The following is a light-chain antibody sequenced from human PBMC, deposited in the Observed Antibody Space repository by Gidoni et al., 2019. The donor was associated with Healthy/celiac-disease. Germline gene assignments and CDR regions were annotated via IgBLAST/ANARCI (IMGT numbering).Light chain of an antibody. Sequence: DIVMTQSPDSLAVSLGERATLNCKSSQSVLYSSNNKNYLAWYQQKPGQPPKLLIYWASTRESGVPDRFSGSESGTDFTLTIISLQAEDVAVYYCQQYYSTPCSFGQGTKLEIK. V-gene: IGKV4-1*01. CDR3: QQYYSTPCS. CDR1: QSVLYSSNNKNY. CDR2: WAS. J-gene: IGKJ2*04.